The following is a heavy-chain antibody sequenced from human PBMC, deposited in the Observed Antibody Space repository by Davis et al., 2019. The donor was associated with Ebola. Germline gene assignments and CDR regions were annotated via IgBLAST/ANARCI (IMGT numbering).Heavy chain of an antibody. D-gene: IGHD2-8*02. CDR3: ASTGLGVSTGGVY. Sequence: GEFLKISCQGSGYSFTTYWIGWVRQMPGKGLEWMGIIYPGDSDTRYSPSFQGQVTISADKSISTAYLQWSSLKASDTAMYYCASTGLGVSTGGVYWGQGTLVTVSS. CDR1: GYSFTTYW. V-gene: IGHV5-51*01. J-gene: IGHJ4*02. CDR2: IYPGDSDT.